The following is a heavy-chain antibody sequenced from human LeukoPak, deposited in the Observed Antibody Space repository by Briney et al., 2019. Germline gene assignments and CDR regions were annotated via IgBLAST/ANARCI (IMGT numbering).Heavy chain of an antibody. CDR3: ARGGIYLAPPMVATIPNWFDP. Sequence: ASVKVSCKASGYTFTSYGITWVRQAPGQGLEWMGWISPYNGNTNSAQNLQGRVTMTTDTSTSTAYMELRSLRSDDTAVYYYARGGIYLAPPMVATIPNWFDPWGQGTLVTVSS. CDR1: GYTFTSYG. J-gene: IGHJ5*02. V-gene: IGHV1-18*01. D-gene: IGHD5-12*01. CDR2: ISPYNGNT.